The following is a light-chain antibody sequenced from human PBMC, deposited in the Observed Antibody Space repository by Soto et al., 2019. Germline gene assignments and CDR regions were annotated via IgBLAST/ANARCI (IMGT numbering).Light chain of an antibody. CDR3: SSYTSSNTVI. Sequence: QSALTKPASVSGSPGQSITISCTGTSSDVGGYSYVSWYQQYPGKAPKLVIYDVDNRPSGVSSRFSGSKSGNTASLSISGLQAEDEADYHCSSYTSSNTVIFGGGTKLTVL. CDR2: DVD. CDR1: SSDVGGYSY. V-gene: IGLV2-14*03. J-gene: IGLJ2*01.